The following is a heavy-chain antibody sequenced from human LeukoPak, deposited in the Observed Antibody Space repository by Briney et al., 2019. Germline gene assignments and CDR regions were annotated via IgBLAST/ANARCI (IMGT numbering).Heavy chain of an antibody. V-gene: IGHV3-23*01. CDR2: LSGNGNTI. J-gene: IGHJ4*02. CDR3: AKALYGGHDY. Sequence: GGSLRLYCAASGFTFSTYAMSWVRQAPGKGLECVSALSGNGNTIYYADSVKGRFTISRDNSKNTLSLQMNSLRAEDTAVYYCAKALYGGHDYWGQGTLVTVSS. CDR1: GFTFSTYA. D-gene: IGHD4-23*01.